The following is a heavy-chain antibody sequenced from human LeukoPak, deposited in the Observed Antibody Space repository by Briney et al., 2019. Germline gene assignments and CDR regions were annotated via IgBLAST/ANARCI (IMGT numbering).Heavy chain of an antibody. CDR2: IYHSGST. CDR3: AREKFNYDLLHYFDY. V-gene: IGHV4-38-2*02. J-gene: IGHJ4*02. D-gene: IGHD3-16*01. Sequence: SETLSLTCAVSGYSISSGYYWGWIRQPPGKGLEWIGSIYHSGSTYYNPSLKSRVTISVDTSKNQFSLKLSSVTAADTAVYYCAREKFNYDLLHYFDYWGQGTLVTVSS. CDR1: GYSISSGYY.